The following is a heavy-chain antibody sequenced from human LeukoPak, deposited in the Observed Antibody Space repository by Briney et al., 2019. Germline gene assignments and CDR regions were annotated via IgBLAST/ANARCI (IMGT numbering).Heavy chain of an antibody. J-gene: IGHJ6*03. CDR2: INHSGST. Sequence: SETLSLTCAVYGGSFSGYYWSWIRQPPGKGLEWIGEINHSGSTNYNPSLKSRVTISVDTSKNQFSLKPSSVTAADTAVYYCARGYCSGGSCSTPGPMDVWGKGTTVTVSS. D-gene: IGHD2-15*01. CDR1: GGSFSGYY. V-gene: IGHV4-34*01. CDR3: ARGYCSGGSCSTPGPMDV.